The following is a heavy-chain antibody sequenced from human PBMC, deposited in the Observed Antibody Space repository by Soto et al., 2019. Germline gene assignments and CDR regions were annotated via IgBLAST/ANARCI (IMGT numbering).Heavy chain of an antibody. CDR2: IYYSGST. CDR1: GGSVSSGSYY. D-gene: IGHD2-2*03. CDR3: ARVDIVVVPAAIKGIYYYYGMDV. Sequence: SETLSLTCTVSGGSVSSGSYYWSWIRQPPGKGLEWIGYIYYSGSTNYNPSLKSRVTISVDTSKNQFSLKLSSVTAADTAVYYCARVDIVVVPAAIKGIYYYYGMDVWGQGTTVTVS. V-gene: IGHV4-61*01. J-gene: IGHJ6*02.